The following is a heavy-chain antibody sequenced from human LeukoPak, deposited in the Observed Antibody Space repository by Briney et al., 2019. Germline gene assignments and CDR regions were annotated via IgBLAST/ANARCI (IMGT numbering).Heavy chain of an antibody. CDR2: IIPIIDTA. V-gene: IGHV1-69*06. Sequence: GASVKVSCKASGGSFSSYAISWVRQAPGQGLEWMGEIIPIIDTANYAQKFQGRVTITADKSTSTAYMELSSLTTEDTAVYYCAKVGDSSAWWRGYMDVWGKGTTVAVSS. D-gene: IGHD6-19*01. CDR1: GGSFSSYA. CDR3: AKVGDSSAWWRGYMDV. J-gene: IGHJ6*03.